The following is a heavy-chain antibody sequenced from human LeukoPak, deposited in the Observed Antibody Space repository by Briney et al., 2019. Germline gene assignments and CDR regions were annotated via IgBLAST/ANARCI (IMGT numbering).Heavy chain of an antibody. CDR2: IYTAGNR. CDR1: GFIIRTNH. V-gene: IGHV3-53*01. CDR3: ARARRCGLSDDYAACFDQ. J-gene: IGHJ4*02. Sequence: PGSFLRLSCAASGFIIRTNHVRWVHLAAGKGLEWVSIIYTAGNRYYADSVKGRFTISRDNSKNTVNLQMNSLRAEATATYYCARARRCGLSDDYAACFDQWGQGILVTVSS. D-gene: IGHD4/OR15-4a*01.